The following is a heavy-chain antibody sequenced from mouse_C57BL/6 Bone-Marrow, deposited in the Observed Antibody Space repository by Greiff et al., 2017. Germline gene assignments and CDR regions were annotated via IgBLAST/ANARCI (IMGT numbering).Heavy chain of an antibody. Sequence: EVQGVVSGGGLVQPGGSLSLSCAASGFTFTDYYMSWVRQPPGKALEWLGFIRNKANGYPTEYSVAVKGRFTISRDNSQSSLYLQMNALRAEDRATDYCARSTTVVDAYWYFDVGGRGTTVTVTS. V-gene: IGHV7-3*01. D-gene: IGHD1-1*01. J-gene: IGHJ1*03. CDR1: GFTFTDYY. CDR2: IRNKANGYPT. CDR3: ARSTTVVDAYWYFDV.